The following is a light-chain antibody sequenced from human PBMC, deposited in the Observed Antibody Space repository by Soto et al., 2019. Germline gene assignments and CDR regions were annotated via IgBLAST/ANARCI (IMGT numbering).Light chain of an antibody. CDR2: GAS. V-gene: IGKV3-20*01. CDR3: QQYGSSSTWT. CDR1: QSVSSSY. Sequence: VLTMSPGAVSLSPGERATLSCRASQSVSSSYLAWYQQKPGQAPRLLIYGASSRATGIPDRFSGSGSGTDFTLTISRLEPEDFAVYYCQQYGSSSTWTFGQGTKL. J-gene: IGKJ1*01.